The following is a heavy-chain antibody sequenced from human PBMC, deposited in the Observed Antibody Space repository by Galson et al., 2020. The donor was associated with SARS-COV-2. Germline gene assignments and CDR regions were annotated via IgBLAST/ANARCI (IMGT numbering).Heavy chain of an antibody. J-gene: IGHJ4*02. Sequence: TGGSLRLSCAASGFTFSSYGMHWVRQAPGKGLEWVAVIWYDGGNKYYADSVKGRFTISRDNSKNTLYLQMNSLRAEDTAVYYCAREGGVGATTGLDYWGQGTLVTVSS. V-gene: IGHV3-33*01. CDR3: AREGGVGATTGLDY. CDR1: GFTFSSYG. D-gene: IGHD1-26*01. CDR2: IWYDGGNK.